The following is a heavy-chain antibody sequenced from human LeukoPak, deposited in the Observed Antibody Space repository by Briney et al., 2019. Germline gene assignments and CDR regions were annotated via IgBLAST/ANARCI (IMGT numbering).Heavy chain of an antibody. CDR3: ARGAGRRLWPTYYYGMDV. V-gene: IGHV3-53*01. CDR1: GFTVSSNY. Sequence: GGSLRLSCAASGFTVSSNYMSWVRQAPGKGLEWVSVIYSGGSTYYADSVKGRFIISRDNSKNTLYLQMNSLRAEDTAVYYCARGAGRRLWPTYYYGMDVWGQGTTVTVSS. CDR2: IYSGGST. D-gene: IGHD5-18*01. J-gene: IGHJ6*02.